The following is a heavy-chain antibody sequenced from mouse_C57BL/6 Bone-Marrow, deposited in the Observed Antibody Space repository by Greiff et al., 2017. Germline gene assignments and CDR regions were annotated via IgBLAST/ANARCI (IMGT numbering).Heavy chain of an antibody. J-gene: IGHJ1*03. D-gene: IGHD2-5*01. V-gene: IGHV7-3*01. CDR3: ARPYSNYWYFDV. CDR2: IRNKANGYTT. Sequence: QPPGKALEWLGFIRNKANGYTTEYSASVKGRFTISRDNSQSILYLQMNALRAEDSATYYCARPYSNYWYFDVWGTGTTVTVSS.